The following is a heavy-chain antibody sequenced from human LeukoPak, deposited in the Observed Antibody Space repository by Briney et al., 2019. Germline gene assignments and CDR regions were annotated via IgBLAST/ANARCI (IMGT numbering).Heavy chain of an antibody. Sequence: SETLSLTCTVSGGSISSSSYYWGWIRQPPGKGLEWIGSIYYSGSTYYNPSLKSRVTISVDTSKNQFSLKLSSVTAADTAVYYCARRDPWLRGETGLDPWGQGTLVTVSS. CDR3: ARRDPWLRGETGLDP. V-gene: IGHV4-39*01. J-gene: IGHJ5*02. D-gene: IGHD5-12*01. CDR1: GGSISSSSYY. CDR2: IYYSGST.